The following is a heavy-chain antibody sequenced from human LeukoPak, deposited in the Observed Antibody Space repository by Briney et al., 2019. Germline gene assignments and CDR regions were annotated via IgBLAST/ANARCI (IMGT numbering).Heavy chain of an antibody. CDR2: ISSSGSTI. CDR1: GFTFSDYY. V-gene: IGHV3-11*01. J-gene: IGHJ6*02. CDR3: ARENSSGYYPYYYYYGMDV. D-gene: IGHD3-22*01. Sequence: PGASLRLSCAASGFTFSDYYMSWIRQAPGKGLEWVSYISSSGSTIYYADSVKGRFTISRDNAKNSLYLQMNSLRAEDTAVYYCARENSSGYYPYYYYYGMDVWGQGTTVTVSS.